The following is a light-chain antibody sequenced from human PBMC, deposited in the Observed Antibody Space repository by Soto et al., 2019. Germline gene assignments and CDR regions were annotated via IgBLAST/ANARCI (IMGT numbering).Light chain of an antibody. CDR1: SSDVGGYDT. CDR2: EVT. J-gene: IGLJ1*01. V-gene: IGLV2-14*01. CDR3: SSYTSSVTRV. Sequence: QSVLTQPASVSGSPGQSRTISCTGTSSDVGGYDTVSWYQQHPGKAPRLIIYEVTNRPSGVSYRFSASKSGNTASLTISGLQAEDEADYFCSSYTSSVTRVFGTGTKVTVL.